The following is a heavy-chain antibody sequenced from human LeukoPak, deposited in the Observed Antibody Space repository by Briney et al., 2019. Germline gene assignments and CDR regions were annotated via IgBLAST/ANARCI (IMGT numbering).Heavy chain of an antibody. CDR3: ARGGIQVSGIDEFDY. CDR2: IGIRGDT. J-gene: IGHJ4*02. D-gene: IGHD6-19*01. V-gene: IGHV3-13*01. CDR1: GFTFIDYD. Sequence: PGGSLRLSCVASGFTFIDYDMHWVRQVIGKGLEWVSAIGIRGDTHYSGSVKGRFTISRENAESSLYLQMNSLRAEDTVVYYCARGGIQVSGIDEFDYWGQGTLSPSPQ.